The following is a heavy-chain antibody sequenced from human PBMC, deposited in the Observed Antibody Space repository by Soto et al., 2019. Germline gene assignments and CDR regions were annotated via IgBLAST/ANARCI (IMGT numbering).Heavy chain of an antibody. Sequence: PGGSLRLSCAASVLTFSSYAMSWVRQAPGKGLEWVSAISGSGGSTYYADSVKGRFTISRDTSKNTVYLQMNSLTAEDTAVYYCARGDCNSSSCYVFNYWGQGTLVTVSS. J-gene: IGHJ4*02. CDR1: VLTFSSYA. CDR3: ARGDCNSSSCYVFNY. V-gene: IGHV3-23*01. CDR2: ISGSGGST. D-gene: IGHD2-2*01.